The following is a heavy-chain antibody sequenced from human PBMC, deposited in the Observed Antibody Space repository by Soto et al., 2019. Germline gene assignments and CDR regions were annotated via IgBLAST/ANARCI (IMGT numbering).Heavy chain of an antibody. D-gene: IGHD3-10*01. CDR3: AKGGITMVRGVITGGDYYYGMDV. CDR2: ISWNSGSI. J-gene: IGHJ6*02. V-gene: IGHV3-9*01. Sequence: PGGSLRLSCAASGFTFDDYAMHWVRQAPGKGLEWVSGISWNSGSIGYADSVKGRFTISRDNAKNSLYLQMNSLRAEDTALYYCAKGGITMVRGVITGGDYYYGMDVWGQGTTVTVSS. CDR1: GFTFDDYA.